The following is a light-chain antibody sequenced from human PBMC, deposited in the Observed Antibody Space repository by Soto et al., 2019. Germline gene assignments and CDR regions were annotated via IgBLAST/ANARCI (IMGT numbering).Light chain of an antibody. J-gene: IGLJ2*01. CDR3: SSYTSSSVV. Sequence: ALTQPASVSGSPGQSITISCTGTSSDVGGYNYVSWYQQHPGKAPKLMIYDVSNRPSGVSNRFCGSKSGNTASLTISGLQAEDEADYYCSSYTSSSVVFGGGTKLTVL. CDR1: SSDVGGYNY. CDR2: DVS. V-gene: IGLV2-14*01.